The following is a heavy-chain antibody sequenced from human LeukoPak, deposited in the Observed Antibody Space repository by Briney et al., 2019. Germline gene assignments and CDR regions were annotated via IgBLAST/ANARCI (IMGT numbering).Heavy chain of an antibody. CDR1: GFTFSSYG. CDR3: ARDLGRRTLYYFDY. V-gene: IGHV3-33*01. Sequence: PGRSLRLSCAASGFTFSSYGMHWVRQAPGKGLEWVAVIWYDGSNKYYADSVKGRFTISRDNSKNTLYLQMNSLRAEDTAVYYCARDLGRRTLYYFDYWGQGTLVTVSS. D-gene: IGHD1-26*01. CDR2: IWYDGSNK. J-gene: IGHJ4*02.